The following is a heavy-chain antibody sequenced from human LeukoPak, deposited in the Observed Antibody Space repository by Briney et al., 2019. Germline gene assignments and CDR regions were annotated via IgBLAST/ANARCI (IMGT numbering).Heavy chain of an antibody. J-gene: IGHJ4*02. CDR2: ISGSGGST. CDR1: GFTFDDYA. D-gene: IGHD3-22*01. CDR3: ATTLVDSSGYYYFDY. V-gene: IGHV3-23*01. Sequence: GRSLRLSCAASGFTFDDYAMHWVRQAPGKGLEWVSAISGSGGSTYYADSVKGRFTISRDNSKNTLYLQMNSLRAEDTAVYYCATTLVDSSGYYYFDYWGQGTLVTVSS.